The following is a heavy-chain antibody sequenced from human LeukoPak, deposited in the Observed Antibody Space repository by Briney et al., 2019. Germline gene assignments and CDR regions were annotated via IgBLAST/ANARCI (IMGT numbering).Heavy chain of an antibody. CDR2: ISSNGGST. CDR3: ARDESYSYGYFFDY. D-gene: IGHD5-18*01. Sequence: GGSLRLSCAASGFTFSSYAMHWVRQAPGKGLEYVSAISSNGGSTYYANSVKGRFTISRDNSKNTLYLQMGSLRAEDMAVYYCARDESYSYGYFFDYWGQGTLVTVSS. V-gene: IGHV3-64*01. CDR1: GFTFSSYA. J-gene: IGHJ4*02.